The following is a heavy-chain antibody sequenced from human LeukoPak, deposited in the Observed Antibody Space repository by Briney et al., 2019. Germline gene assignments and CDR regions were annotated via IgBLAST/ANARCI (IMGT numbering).Heavy chain of an antibody. CDR2: IYHTGRT. CDR3: ARLAGDYPFDY. V-gene: IGHV4-59*08. J-gene: IGHJ4*02. Sequence: SETLSLTCTVSGGSIDDYHWGWIRQPPGKGLEWIGYIYHTGRTKYNPSLESRVTISLDTSKNQFSLKLSSVTAADTAVYYSARLAGDYPFDYWGQGTLVTVSS. CDR1: GGSIDDYH. D-gene: IGHD4-17*01.